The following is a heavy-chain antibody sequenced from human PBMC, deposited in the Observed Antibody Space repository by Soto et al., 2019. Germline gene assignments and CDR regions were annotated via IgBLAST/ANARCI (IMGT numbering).Heavy chain of an antibody. CDR2: IYYSGNT. CDR1: GGSISSGDYY. CDR3: ARAPRRGAAGLAAVGSYYFGMDV. J-gene: IGHJ6*02. V-gene: IGHV4-31*02. Sequence: SSETLSLTCSVSGGSISSGDYYWTWIRQHTGKGLEWIGCIYYSGNTYYNPSLKSRVSMSIETSKSEFSLKLSSVTAADTAVYYCARAPRRGAAGLAAVGSYYFGMDVWGQGTTVTVSS. D-gene: IGHD6-13*01.